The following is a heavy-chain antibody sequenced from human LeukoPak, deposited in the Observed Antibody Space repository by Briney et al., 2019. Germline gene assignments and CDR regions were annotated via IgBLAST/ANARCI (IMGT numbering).Heavy chain of an antibody. CDR1: GFTFSSYG. CDR3: AKDCATMVRGAFGYYFDY. D-gene: IGHD3-10*01. CDR2: IHYDGTDK. J-gene: IGHJ4*02. V-gene: IGHV3-30*02. Sequence: GGSLRLSCAASGFTFSSYGIHWVRQAPGKGLEWVAFIHYDGTDKYYADSVKGRFTISRDNSKNTLYLQMNSLRAEDTAVYYCAKDCATMVRGAFGYYFDYWGQGTLVTVSS.